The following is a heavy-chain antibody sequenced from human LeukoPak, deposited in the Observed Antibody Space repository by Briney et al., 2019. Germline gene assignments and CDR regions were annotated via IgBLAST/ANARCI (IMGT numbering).Heavy chain of an antibody. Sequence: PGRSLRLSCAASGFSFGIHAMHWVRQPPGRGLECLAVVSADGRTAYYADSVKDRFTISRDNSKNTLFLQMNSLRPDDTAVYYCARDTHTNGWYDLDYWGQGTLVTVSS. CDR2: VSADGRTA. CDR3: ARDTHTNGWYDLDY. D-gene: IGHD6-19*01. CDR1: GFSFGIHA. J-gene: IGHJ4*02. V-gene: IGHV3-30-3*01.